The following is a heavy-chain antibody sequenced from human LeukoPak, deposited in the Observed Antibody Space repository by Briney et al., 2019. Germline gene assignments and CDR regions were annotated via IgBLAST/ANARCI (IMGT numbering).Heavy chain of an antibody. V-gene: IGHV4-59*01. CDR3: ARVYSGSYHY. J-gene: IGHJ4*02. Sequence: SETLSLTCTVSGGSISSYYWSWIRQPPGKGLEWIGYIYYSGSTNYNPSLKSRVTISVDTSKNQFSLKLGSVTAADTAVYYCARVYSGSYHYWGQGTLVTVSS. CDR1: GGSISSYY. CDR2: IYYSGST. D-gene: IGHD1-26*01.